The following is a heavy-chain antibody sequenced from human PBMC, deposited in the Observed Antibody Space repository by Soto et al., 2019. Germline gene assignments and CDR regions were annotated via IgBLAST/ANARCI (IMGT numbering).Heavy chain of an antibody. CDR3: ASLPGYNWNDDDY. CDR2: ISSSSSTI. J-gene: IGHJ4*02. V-gene: IGHV3-48*01. CDR1: GFTFSSYS. Sequence: EVQLVESGGGLVQPGGSLRLSCAASGFTFSSYSMNWVRQAPGKGLEWVSYISSSSSTIYYADSVKGRFTISRDNAKNSLYLQMNSRRAEDTAVYYCASLPGYNWNDDDYWGQGTLVTVSS. D-gene: IGHD1-1*01.